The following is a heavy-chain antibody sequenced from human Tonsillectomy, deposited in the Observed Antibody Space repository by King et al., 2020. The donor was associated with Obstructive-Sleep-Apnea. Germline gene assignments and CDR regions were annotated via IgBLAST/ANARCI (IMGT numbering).Heavy chain of an antibody. Sequence: VQLVESGTEVIKPGESLKISCKASGYSFTNYWIGWVRQMSGKGLEWMGIIYPGDSDTRYSPSFQGQVAISADKSINTAYLQWSSLKASDTAMYYCARHFSTSSTSPVRYWGQGTLVTVSS. CDR3: ARHFSTSSTSPVRY. CDR1: GYSFTNYW. V-gene: IGHV5-51*01. D-gene: IGHD2-2*01. CDR2: IYPGDSDT. J-gene: IGHJ4*02.